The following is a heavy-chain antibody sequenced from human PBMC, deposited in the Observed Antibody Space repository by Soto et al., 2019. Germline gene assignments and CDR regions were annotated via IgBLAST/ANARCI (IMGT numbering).Heavy chain of an antibody. J-gene: IGHJ3*02. D-gene: IGHD3-3*01. V-gene: IGHV4-39*01. CDR3: ARILRFAFDI. CDR1: GGSISSSSYY. CDR2: IYYRGST. Sequence: PSETLSLTCTVSGGSISSSSYYWGWIRQPPGKGLEWIGSIYYRGSTYYNPSLKSRVTISVDTSKNQFSLKLSSVTAADTAVYYCARILRFAFDIWGQGTMVTVSS.